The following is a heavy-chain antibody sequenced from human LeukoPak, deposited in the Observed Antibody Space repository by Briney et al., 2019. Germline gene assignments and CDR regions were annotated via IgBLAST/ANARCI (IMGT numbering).Heavy chain of an antibody. J-gene: IGHJ4*02. Sequence: GGSLGLSCAASGFTLSSSWMHWVRQAPGKGLVWVSRINRDGSSTSYADSVKGRFTISRDNAKNTLYLQMNSLRAEDTAVYYCAREGDYGDYFDYWGQGTLVTVSS. CDR2: INRDGSST. CDR1: GFTLSSSW. V-gene: IGHV3-74*01. D-gene: IGHD4-17*01. CDR3: AREGDYGDYFDY.